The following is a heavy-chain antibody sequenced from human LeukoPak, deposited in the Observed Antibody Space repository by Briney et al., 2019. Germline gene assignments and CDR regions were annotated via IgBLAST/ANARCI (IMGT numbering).Heavy chain of an antibody. J-gene: IGHJ4*02. CDR1: GLTFSSYS. CDR2: ISSSSSYI. V-gene: IGHV3-21*01. CDR3: AKGPQVGSGYHPDY. D-gene: IGHD3-22*01. Sequence: GGSLRLSCAASGLTFSSYSMNWVRQAPGKGLEWVSSISSSSSYIYYADSVKGRFTISRDNAKNSLYLQMNSLRAEDTAVYYCAKGPQVGSGYHPDYWGQGTLVTVSS.